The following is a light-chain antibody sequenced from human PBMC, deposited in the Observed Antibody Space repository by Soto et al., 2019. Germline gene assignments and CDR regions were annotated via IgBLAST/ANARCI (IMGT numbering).Light chain of an antibody. CDR3: AVWDDSLNGHV. CDR2: RNN. CDR1: SSNIGSNY. Sequence: QSVLTQPPSASGTPGQRVTISCSGSSSNIGSNYVYWYQQLPGTAPKLPIYRNNQRPSGVPDRFSGSKSGTSASLAISGLQSEDEADYYCAVWDDSLNGHVFGAGTKVTVL. V-gene: IGLV1-47*01. J-gene: IGLJ1*01.